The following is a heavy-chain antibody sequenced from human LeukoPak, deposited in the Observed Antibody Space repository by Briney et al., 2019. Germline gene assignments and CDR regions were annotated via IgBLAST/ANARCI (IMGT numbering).Heavy chain of an antibody. J-gene: IGHJ4*02. CDR3: AKDGNNLLRLLEWLFFDY. V-gene: IGHV3-23*01. CDR2: ISGSGGST. D-gene: IGHD3-3*01. CDR1: GFTFSSYA. Sequence: PGGSLRLSCAASGFTFSSYAMSWVRQAPGKGLEWVSAISGSGGSTYYADSVKGRFTISRDNSKNTLYLQMNSLRAEDTAVYYCAKDGNNLLRLLEWLFFDYWGQGTLVTVSS.